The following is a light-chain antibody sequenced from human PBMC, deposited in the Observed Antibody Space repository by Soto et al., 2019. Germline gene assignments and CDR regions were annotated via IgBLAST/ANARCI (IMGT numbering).Light chain of an antibody. CDR2: GAS. Sequence: EIVLTQSPGTLSLSPGQRATLSCRASQSVSSSSLAWDQQRPGQAPRLLIYGASRRATGIPDRFSGSGSGTDFTLTISRLEPEDVAVYYCQHYGDSPKYTFGQGTKLEIK. J-gene: IGKJ2*01. CDR1: QSVSSSS. V-gene: IGKV3-20*01. CDR3: QHYGDSPKYT.